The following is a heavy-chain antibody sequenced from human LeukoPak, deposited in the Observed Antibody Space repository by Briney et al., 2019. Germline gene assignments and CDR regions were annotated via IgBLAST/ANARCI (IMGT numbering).Heavy chain of an antibody. CDR3: ARSHYVGRYYFDY. CDR2: IYYSGST. D-gene: IGHD1-26*01. J-gene: IGHJ4*02. V-gene: IGHV4-59*01. CDR1: GGSISSYY. Sequence: SETLSLTCTVSGGSISSYYWSWIRQPPGKGLEWIGYIYYSGSTNYNPSLKSRVTISVDTSKNQFSLKLSSVTAADTAVYYCARSHYVGRYYFDYWGQGTLVTVSS.